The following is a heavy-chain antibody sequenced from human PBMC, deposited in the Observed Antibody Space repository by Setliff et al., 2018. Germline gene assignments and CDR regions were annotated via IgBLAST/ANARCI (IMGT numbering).Heavy chain of an antibody. D-gene: IGHD4-17*01. CDR2: IYYSGST. CDR3: ARDPLTTNRRRAFDI. CDR1: GGSISSHY. Sequence: PSETLSLTCTVSGGSISSHYWSWIRQPPGKGLEWIGYIYYSGSTNYNPSLKSRVTISVDTSKNQFSLKLSSVTAEDTAVYYCARDPLTTNRRRAFDIWGQGTMVTVSS. V-gene: IGHV4-59*11. J-gene: IGHJ3*02.